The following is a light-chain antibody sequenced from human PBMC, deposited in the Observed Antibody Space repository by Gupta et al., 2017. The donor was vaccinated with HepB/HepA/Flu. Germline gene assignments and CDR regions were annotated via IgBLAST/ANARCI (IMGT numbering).Light chain of an antibody. Sequence: EIVLTQSPGTLSLSPGERATLSCRASQSVSSSYLAWYQQKPGQAPRLLIYGASSRATGIPDRFSGSGSGTDFTLTISRLEPEDFAVYYCQREGSSLFTFGPGTKVDIK. CDR3: QREGSSLFT. V-gene: IGKV3-20*01. CDR1: QSVSSSY. CDR2: GAS. J-gene: IGKJ3*01.